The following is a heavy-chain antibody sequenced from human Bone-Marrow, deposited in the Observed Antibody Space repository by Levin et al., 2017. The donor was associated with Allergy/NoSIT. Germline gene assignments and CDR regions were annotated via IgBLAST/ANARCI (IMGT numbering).Heavy chain of an antibody. V-gene: IGHV3-33*01. D-gene: IGHD6-13*01. J-gene: IGHJ4*02. CDR3: AREYRRSIAAAGNFDY. CDR1: GFTFSSYG. Sequence: PGESLKISCAASGFTFSSYGMHWVRQAPGKGLEWVAVIWYDGSNKYYADSVKGRFTISRDNSKNTLYLQMNSLRAEDTAVYYCAREYRRSIAAAGNFDYWGQGTLVTVSS. CDR2: IWYDGSNK.